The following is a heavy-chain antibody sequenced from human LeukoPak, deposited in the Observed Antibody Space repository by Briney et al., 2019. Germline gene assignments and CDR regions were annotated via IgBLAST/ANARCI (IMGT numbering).Heavy chain of an antibody. CDR1: GITLSNYG. V-gene: IGHV3-23*01. CDR3: AKRGVVVRVFLVGFHKEAYYFDS. Sequence: GGSLRLSCGVSGITLSNYGMSWVRQAPGKGLEWVAGLSGSAGGTNYADSVKGRFTISRDNSKNTLFLQMDRLRAEDTAVCFCAKRGVVVRVFLVGFHKEAYYFDSWGQGAQVTVSS. CDR2: LSGSAGGT. D-gene: IGHD3-16*02. J-gene: IGHJ4*02.